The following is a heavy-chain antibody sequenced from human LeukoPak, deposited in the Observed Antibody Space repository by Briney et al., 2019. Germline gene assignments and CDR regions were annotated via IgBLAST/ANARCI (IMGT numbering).Heavy chain of an antibody. CDR3: ARDGAGREYYYGSGGFDP. CDR1: GFTLSTYW. J-gene: IGHJ5*02. D-gene: IGHD3-10*01. Sequence: GGSLRLSCAASGFTLSTYWMHWVRQAPGKGLVWVSRINPDGSTTTYADSVEGRFTISRDNAKNTLYLQMNSLRAEDTAVYYCARDGAGREYYYGSGGFDPWGQGTLVTVSS. V-gene: IGHV3-74*01. CDR2: INPDGSTT.